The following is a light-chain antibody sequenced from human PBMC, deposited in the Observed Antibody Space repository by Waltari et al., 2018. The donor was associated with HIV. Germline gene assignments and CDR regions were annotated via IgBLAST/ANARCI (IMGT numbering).Light chain of an antibody. J-gene: IGKJ3*01. CDR1: QDISNY. CDR2: DAS. CDR3: QQYDNLPPL. V-gene: IGKV1-33*01. Sequence: DTQMTQSPSSLSASVGDRVPITCQASQDISNYLNWYQQKPGKAPKLLIYDASNLETGVPSRFSGSGSGTDFTFTISSLQPEDIATYYCQQYDNLPPLFGPGTKVDIK.